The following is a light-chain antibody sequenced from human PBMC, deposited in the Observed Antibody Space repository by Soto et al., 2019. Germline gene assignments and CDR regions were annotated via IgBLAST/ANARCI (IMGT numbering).Light chain of an antibody. V-gene: IGKV3-11*01. CDR1: QRVSSY. Sequence: EIVLTQSPATLSLSPGERATLSCRASQRVSSYVALYQQKPGQAPRPLIYDASNRATGIPARFSGSGSGTDFTLTISRLEPEDFAVYYCQQRSNWPSFGQGTRLEIK. J-gene: IGKJ5*01. CDR2: DAS. CDR3: QQRSNWPS.